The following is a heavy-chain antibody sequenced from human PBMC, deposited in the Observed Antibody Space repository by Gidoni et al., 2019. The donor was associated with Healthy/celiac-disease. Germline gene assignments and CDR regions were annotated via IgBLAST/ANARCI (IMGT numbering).Heavy chain of an antibody. CDR1: GGTFSSYT. CDR3: AAPSGFISLWN. V-gene: IGHV1-69*02. CDR2: IIPILGIA. Sequence: EVKKPGSSVKVSCKASGGTFSSYTISWVRQAPGQGLEWMGRIIPILGIANYAQKFQGRVTITADKSTSTAYMELSSLRSEDTAVYYCAAPSGFISLWNWGQGTLVTVSS. D-gene: IGHD3-3*02. J-gene: IGHJ4*02.